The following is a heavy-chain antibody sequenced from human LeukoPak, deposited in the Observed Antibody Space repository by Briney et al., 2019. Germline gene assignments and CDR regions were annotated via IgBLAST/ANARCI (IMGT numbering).Heavy chain of an antibody. CDR1: GYTLTELS. CDR3: ARVTPLWFGESQTSWFDP. CDR2: FDPEDGET. D-gene: IGHD3-10*01. J-gene: IGHJ5*02. Sequence: ASVKVSCKVSGYTLTELSMHWVRQAPGKGLEWMGGFDPEDGETIYAQKFQGRVTMTEDTSTDTAYMELRSLRSDDTAVYYCARVTPLWFGESQTSWFDPWGQGTLVTVSS. V-gene: IGHV1-24*01.